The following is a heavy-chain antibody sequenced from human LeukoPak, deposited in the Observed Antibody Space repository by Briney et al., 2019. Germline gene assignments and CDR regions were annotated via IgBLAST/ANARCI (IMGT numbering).Heavy chain of an antibody. CDR2: IKQDGSEK. D-gene: IGHD5-12*01. J-gene: IGHJ4*02. CDR1: GFTFSSYW. Sequence: PGGSLRLSCADSGFTFSSYWMSWVRQAPGKGLEWVANIKQDGSEKYYVDSVKGRFTISRDNAKNSLYLQMNSLRAEDTAVYYCARGSGYDPLYYFDYWGQGTLVTVSS. V-gene: IGHV3-7*01. CDR3: ARGSGYDPLYYFDY.